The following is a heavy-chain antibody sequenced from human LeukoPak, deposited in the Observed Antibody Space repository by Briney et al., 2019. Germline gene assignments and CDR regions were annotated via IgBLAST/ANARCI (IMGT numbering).Heavy chain of an antibody. D-gene: IGHD2-15*01. CDR1: GFTFSSYS. CDR3: ARYRRGGSLDAFDI. CDR2: ISSSSSYI. J-gene: IGHJ3*02. V-gene: IGHV3-21*01. Sequence: GRSLRLSCAASGFTFSSYSMNWVRQAPGKGLEWVSSISSSSSYIYYADSVKGRFTISRDNAKNSLYLQMNSLRAEDTAVYYCARYRRGGSLDAFDIWGQGTMVTVSS.